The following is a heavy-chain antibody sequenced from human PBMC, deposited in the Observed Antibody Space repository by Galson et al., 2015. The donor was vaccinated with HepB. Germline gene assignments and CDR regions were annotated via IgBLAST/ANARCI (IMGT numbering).Heavy chain of an antibody. D-gene: IGHD2-2*01. CDR3: ARDGGCSSTCCWYRYFDR. CDR2: ISRSSSTI. J-gene: IGHJ2*01. CDR1: GFTFSSYS. V-gene: IGHV3-48*02. Sequence: SLRLSCAASGFTFSSYSMNWVRQAPRKGLEWVSYISRSSSTIYYADSVQGRFTISRDNAKNSLYLQMNSLRDEDTAVYYCARDGGCSSTCCWYRYFDRWGRGTLVTVPS.